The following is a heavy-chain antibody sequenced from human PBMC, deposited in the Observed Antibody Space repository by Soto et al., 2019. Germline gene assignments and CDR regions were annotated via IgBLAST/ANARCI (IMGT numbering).Heavy chain of an antibody. CDR3: THTMTRFLTRMDL. J-gene: IGHJ6*03. Sequence: QITLKESGPTLVKPTETLTLTCSFSGIALDATDVGVAWIRQPPGKALEWLALLYWDDDKRFNDAQKSRLTVTKDPSKSQVILTMTNMDTVDTGTYYCTHTMTRFLTRMDLWGSGTTVIVS. D-gene: IGHD3-22*01. CDR2: LYWDDDK. CDR1: GIALDATDVG. V-gene: IGHV2-5*02.